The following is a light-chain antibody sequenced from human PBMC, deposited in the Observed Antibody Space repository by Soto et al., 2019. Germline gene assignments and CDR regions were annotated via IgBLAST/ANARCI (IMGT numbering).Light chain of an antibody. CDR3: SSPV. J-gene: IGLJ2*01. V-gene: IGLV2-8*01. CDR1: SSDVGGYNY. CDR2: EVS. Sequence: QSALTQPPSASGSPGQSVTISYTGTSSDVGGYNYVSWYQQHPGKAPKLMIYEVSKRPSGVPDRFSGSKSGNTASLTVSGLQAEDEADYYCSSPVFGGGTKLTVL.